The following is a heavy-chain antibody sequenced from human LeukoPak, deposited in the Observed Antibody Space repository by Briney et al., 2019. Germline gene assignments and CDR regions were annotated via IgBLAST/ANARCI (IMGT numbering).Heavy chain of an antibody. J-gene: IGHJ4*02. CDR3: ARXXXWSGYYTHDY. D-gene: IGHD3-3*01. V-gene: IGHV3-21*01. Sequence: GGSLRLSCAASGFTFSSYSMNWVRQAPGKGLEWVSSISSSSSYIYYADSVKGRFTISRDNAKNSLYLQMNSLRAEDTAVYYXARXXXWSGYYTHDYWGQGTLVTVSS. CDR1: GFTFSSYS. CDR2: ISSSSSYI.